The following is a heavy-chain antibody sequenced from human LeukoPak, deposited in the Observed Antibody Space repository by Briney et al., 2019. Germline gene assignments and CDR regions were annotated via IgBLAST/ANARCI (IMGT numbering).Heavy chain of an antibody. CDR2: ITGSSSDM. D-gene: IGHD5-12*01. Sequence: PGGSLRLSCAASGFTFSSDSMNRVREAPGEGLEWVSSITGSSSDMYYADSVKGRFTISRDNAKNSLYLQMNSLRAEDTAVYYCARAAGYRGYHYFDYWGQGTLVTVSS. CDR3: ARAAGYRGYHYFDY. CDR1: GFTFSSDS. V-gene: IGHV3-21*01. J-gene: IGHJ4*02.